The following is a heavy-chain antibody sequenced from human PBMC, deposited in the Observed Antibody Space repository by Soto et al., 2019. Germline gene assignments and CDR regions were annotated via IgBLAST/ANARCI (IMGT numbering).Heavy chain of an antibody. CDR1: GFTFSSYG. D-gene: IGHD3-10*01. CDR2: ISYDGSNK. J-gene: IGHJ4*02. V-gene: IGHV3-30*03. Sequence: PGGSLRLSCAASGFTFSSYGMHWVRQAPGKGLEWVAVISYDGSNKYYADSVKGRFTISRDNSKNTLYLQMNSLRAEDTAVYYCAGSDYWGQGTLVTVSS. CDR3: AGSDY.